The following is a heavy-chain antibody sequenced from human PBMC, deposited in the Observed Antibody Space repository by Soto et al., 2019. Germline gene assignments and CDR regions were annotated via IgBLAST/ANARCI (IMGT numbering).Heavy chain of an antibody. CDR3: ARGSYEILTGSPYMDV. V-gene: IGHV1-8*01. D-gene: IGHD3-9*01. Sequence: QVQLVQSGAEVKPPGASVKVSCKASGYSFSNYDINWVRQATGQGLEWMGWMNPNSGKPDYAQKFQGRLTVTRDTSIGTAYMELSSLRSEDSAVYYCARGSYEILTGSPYMDVWGRGTTVTVSS. J-gene: IGHJ6*03. CDR2: MNPNSGKP. CDR1: GYSFSNYD.